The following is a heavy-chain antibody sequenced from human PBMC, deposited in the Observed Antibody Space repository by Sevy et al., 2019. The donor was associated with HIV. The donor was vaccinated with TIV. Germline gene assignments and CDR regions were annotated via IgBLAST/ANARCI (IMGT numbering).Heavy chain of an antibody. CDR3: AKDRGWKTFDY. J-gene: IGHJ4*02. V-gene: IGHV3-7*04. CDR2: ISPEGSRI. D-gene: IGHD3-10*01. CDR1: GFGFSGTW. Sequence: GGSLRLSCAASGFGFSGTWMNWVRQAPGKGLEWVAIISPEGSRIDYADSVKGRLIISRDNANSSVSLKMNSLRVEDMGVYYCAKDRGWKTFDYWGQGALVTVSS.